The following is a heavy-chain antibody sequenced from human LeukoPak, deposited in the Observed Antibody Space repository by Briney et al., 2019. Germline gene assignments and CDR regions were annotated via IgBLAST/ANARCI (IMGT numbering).Heavy chain of an antibody. J-gene: IGHJ5*02. D-gene: IGHD3-3*01. V-gene: IGHV1-18*01. CDR1: GYTFTSYG. CDR3: ARGVSVTIFGVVTGGDHWFDP. Sequence: GASVKVSCKASGYTFTSYGISWVRQAPGQGLEWMGWISAYNGNTNYAQKLQGRVTMTTDTSTSTAYMELRSLRSDDTAVYYCARGVSVTIFGVVTGGDHWFDPWGQGTLVTVSS. CDR2: ISAYNGNT.